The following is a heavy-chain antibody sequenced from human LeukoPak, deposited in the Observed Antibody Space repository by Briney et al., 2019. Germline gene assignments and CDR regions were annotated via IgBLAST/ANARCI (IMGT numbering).Heavy chain of an antibody. CDR2: INPNSCGT. V-gene: IGHV1-2*02. D-gene: IGHD3-10*01. J-gene: IGHJ4*02. Sequence: ASVKVSCKASGYTFTGYYMHWVRQAPGPGLEWIGWINPNSCGTNYAQKFHGKVTMTRDTAISTGYMEVSRLICQGAPVYFCARVYRGDFDSWGEGALVTVSS. CDR3: ARVYRGDFDS. CDR1: GYTFTGYY.